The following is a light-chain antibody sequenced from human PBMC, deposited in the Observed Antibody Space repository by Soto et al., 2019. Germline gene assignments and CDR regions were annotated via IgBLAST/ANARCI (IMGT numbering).Light chain of an antibody. CDR3: QQRSNWPYT. V-gene: IGKV3-11*01. CDR1: QSVSSY. Sequence: EIVLTQSPATLSLSPGERATLSCRASQSVSSYLAWYQQKPGQAPRLLIYDASNRATGIPARFGGSGSGTDFTLTISGLEPEDCAVYYCQQRSNWPYTFGQGTKLEIK. J-gene: IGKJ2*01. CDR2: DAS.